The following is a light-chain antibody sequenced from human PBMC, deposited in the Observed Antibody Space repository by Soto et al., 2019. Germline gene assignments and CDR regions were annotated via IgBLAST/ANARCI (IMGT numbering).Light chain of an antibody. CDR1: QSINIW. Sequence: DIQMPQSPSTLSASVGDRVTITCRASQSINIWLAWYQQKAGKAPKLLLYDASALENRVPLRFRSSGSGTEFTLTISGLQPDDFATYYCQQYNTYSYTFGQGTKLEIK. J-gene: IGKJ2*01. CDR3: QQYNTYSYT. V-gene: IGKV1-5*01. CDR2: DAS.